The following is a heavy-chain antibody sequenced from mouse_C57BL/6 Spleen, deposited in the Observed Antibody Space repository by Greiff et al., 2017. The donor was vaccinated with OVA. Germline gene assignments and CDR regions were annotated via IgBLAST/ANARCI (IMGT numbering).Heavy chain of an antibody. D-gene: IGHD2-12*01. J-gene: IGHJ3*01. CDR1: GFTFSDYG. CDR2: ISSGSSTI. CDR3: ARMNSYYPFAY. Sequence: EVKLVESGGGLVKPGGSLKLSCAASGFTFSDYGMHWVRQAPEKGLEWVAYISSGSSTIYYAATVKGRFTISRDNAKNTLFLQMTSLRSEDTAMYYCARMNSYYPFAYWGQGTLVTVSA. V-gene: IGHV5-17*01.